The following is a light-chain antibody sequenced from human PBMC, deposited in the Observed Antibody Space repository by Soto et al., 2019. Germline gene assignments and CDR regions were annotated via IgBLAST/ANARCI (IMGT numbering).Light chain of an antibody. CDR3: QQCNNWPQWT. V-gene: IGKV3-11*01. CDR2: DAS. CDR1: QSVGTF. J-gene: IGKJ1*01. Sequence: EIVLTQSPATLSLSPGERATLSCRASQSVGTFFAWYQQKPGQAPRLLIYDASNRATGIPPRFSGSGSGTDFTLTISRLEPEDFAVYYCQQCNNWPQWTFGQGTKVDIK.